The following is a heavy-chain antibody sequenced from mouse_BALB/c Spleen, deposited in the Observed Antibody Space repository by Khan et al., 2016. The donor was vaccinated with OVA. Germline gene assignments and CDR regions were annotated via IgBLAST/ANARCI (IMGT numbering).Heavy chain of an antibody. J-gene: IGHJ4*01. Sequence: DLVKPGASVKLSCKATGYTVTSYWINWIKQRPGQGLELIGRIAPGSGSCYYSEMFKGKATLAVDTSSSTAAIQLSSMSSEDSAVYFCDTANYYGKSLYALDCWGHGTSVTGYS. CDR2: IAPGSGSC. V-gene: IGHV1S41*01. CDR3: DTANYYGKSLYALDC. CDR1: GYTVTSYW. D-gene: IGHD1-1*01.